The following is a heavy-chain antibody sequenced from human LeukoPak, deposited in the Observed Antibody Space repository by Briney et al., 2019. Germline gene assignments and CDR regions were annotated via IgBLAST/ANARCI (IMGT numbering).Heavy chain of an antibody. CDR1: GFTFDDYG. CDR2: ISYDGSNK. CDR3: ARDPTTPMTTVTEYYYYYYMDV. V-gene: IGHV3-30*03. D-gene: IGHD4-17*01. Sequence: GGSLRLSCAASGFTFDDYGMSWVRQAPGKGLEWVAVISYDGSNKYYADSVKGRFTISRDNSKNTLYLQMNSLRAEDTAVYYCARDPTTPMTTVTEYYYYYYMDVWGKGTTVTVSS. J-gene: IGHJ6*03.